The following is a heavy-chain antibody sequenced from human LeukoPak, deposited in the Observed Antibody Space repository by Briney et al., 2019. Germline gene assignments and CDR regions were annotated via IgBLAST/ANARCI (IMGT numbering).Heavy chain of an antibody. J-gene: IGHJ4*02. CDR2: ISASGGST. D-gene: IGHD1-26*01. CDR1: GFTFSSYG. Sequence: PGGSLRLSCAASGFTFSSYGMSWVRQAPGKGLEWVSSISASGGSTYYADSVKGRFTISRDNSKNTLYLQMNNLRADGTAVYYCAKDPRFSGSYFPYYFDYWGQGTLVTVSS. V-gene: IGHV3-23*01. CDR3: AKDPRFSGSYFPYYFDY.